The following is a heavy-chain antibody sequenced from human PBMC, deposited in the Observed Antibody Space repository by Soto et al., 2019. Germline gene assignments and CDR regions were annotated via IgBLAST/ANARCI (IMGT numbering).Heavy chain of an antibody. CDR1: GFTFSSYS. V-gene: IGHV3-48*01. D-gene: IGHD3-3*01. CDR2: ISSSSSTI. Sequence: GGSLRLSCAASGFTFSSYSMNWVRQAPGKGLEWVSYISSSSSTIYYADSVKGRFTISRDNAKNSLYLQMNSLRAEDTAVYYCARDVNSPCPFWSGYPNWFDPWGQGTLVTVSS. J-gene: IGHJ5*02. CDR3: ARDVNSPCPFWSGYPNWFDP.